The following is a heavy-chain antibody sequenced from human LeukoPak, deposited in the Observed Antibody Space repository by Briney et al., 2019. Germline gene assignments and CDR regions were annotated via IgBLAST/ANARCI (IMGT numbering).Heavy chain of an antibody. V-gene: IGHV1-18*01. CDR1: GYTFTSYG. CDR3: ARVGDSSSWNMYFDY. J-gene: IGHJ4*02. D-gene: IGHD6-13*01. Sequence: ASVKVSCKASGYTFTSYGISWVRQAPGQGLEWMGWISAYNGNTNYAQKLQGRVTMATDTSTSTAYMELRSLRSDDTAAYYCARVGDSSSWNMYFDYWGQGTLVTVSS. CDR2: ISAYNGNT.